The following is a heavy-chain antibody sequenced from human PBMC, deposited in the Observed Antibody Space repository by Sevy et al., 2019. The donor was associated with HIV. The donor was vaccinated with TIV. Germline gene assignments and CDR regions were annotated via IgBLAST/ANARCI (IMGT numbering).Heavy chain of an antibody. J-gene: IGHJ4*02. Sequence: GGSLRLSCAASGFTFSSYAMHWVRQAPGKGLEWVAVISYDGSNKYYADSVKGRFTISRDNSKNTLYLQMNSLRAEDTAVYYCAREAGYCSGGSCYQYYFAYWGQGTLVTVSS. D-gene: IGHD2-15*01. CDR1: GFTFSSYA. V-gene: IGHV3-30-3*01. CDR2: ISYDGSNK. CDR3: AREAGYCSGGSCYQYYFAY.